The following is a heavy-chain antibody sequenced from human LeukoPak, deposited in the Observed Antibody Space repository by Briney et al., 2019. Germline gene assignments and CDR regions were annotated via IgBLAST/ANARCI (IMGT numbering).Heavy chain of an antibody. CDR2: ISSSSSYI. Sequence: PGGSLRLSSAASGFTFSSYSMNWVRPAPGKGLEWVSSISSSSSYIYYADSVKGRFTISRDNAKNSLYLQMNSLRAEDTAVYYCAREVGGYDLQYYYYMDVWGKGTTVTISS. V-gene: IGHV3-21*01. CDR3: AREVGGYDLQYYYYMDV. D-gene: IGHD5-12*01. CDR1: GFTFSSYS. J-gene: IGHJ6*03.